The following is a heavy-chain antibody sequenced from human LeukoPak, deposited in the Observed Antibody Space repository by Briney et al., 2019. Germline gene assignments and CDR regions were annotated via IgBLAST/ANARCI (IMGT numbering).Heavy chain of an antibody. D-gene: IGHD2-15*01. CDR2: IYRRGST. CDR1: GRSLSSSNW. Sequence: PSATMSLLCDVSGRSLSSSNWWSWVRQPQGRGVEVIGEIYRRGSTNYSPSLKSRVTISVDKSKNQFSQKLRSVTAADTAVYYCASQGGYCSGGSCYSKLYWYFDLWGRGTLVTVST. CDR3: ASQGGYCSGGSCYSKLYWYFDL. V-gene: IGHV4-4*02. J-gene: IGHJ2*01.